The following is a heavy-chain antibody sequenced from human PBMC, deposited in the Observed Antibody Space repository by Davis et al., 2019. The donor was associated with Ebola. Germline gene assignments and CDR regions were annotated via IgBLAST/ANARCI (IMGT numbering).Heavy chain of an antibody. CDR3: AGPSSSGRTTDY. CDR2: IDSDGINT. D-gene: IGHD6-19*01. V-gene: IGHV3-74*01. J-gene: IGHJ4*02. CDR1: GFTFDDYA. Sequence: PGGSLRLSCSASGFTFDDYAMHWVRQAPGKGLVWVSRIDSDGINTTYADSVKGRFIISRDNAKNTLYLQMNSLRAEDTAVYYCAGPSSSGRTTDYWGQGALVTVSS.